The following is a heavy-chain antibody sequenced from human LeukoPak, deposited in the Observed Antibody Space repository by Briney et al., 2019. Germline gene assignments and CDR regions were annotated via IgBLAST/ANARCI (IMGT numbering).Heavy chain of an antibody. V-gene: IGHV4-30-4*08. D-gene: IGHD3-3*01. Sequence: SETLSLTCTVSGGSISSGDYYWSWIRQPPGKGLEWIGYIYYTGSTYYNPSLKSRVTISVDTSKNQFSLKLSSVTAADTAVYYCARVRVTISIDPWGQGTLVTVSS. CDR3: ARVRVTISIDP. CDR1: GGSISSGDYY. J-gene: IGHJ5*02. CDR2: IYYTGST.